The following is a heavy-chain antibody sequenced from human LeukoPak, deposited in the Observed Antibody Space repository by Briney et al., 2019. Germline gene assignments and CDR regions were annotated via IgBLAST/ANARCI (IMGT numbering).Heavy chain of an antibody. J-gene: IGHJ4*02. V-gene: IGHV3-11*01. Sequence: GGSLRLSCAASGLTFSDYHMSWIRQAPGKGLEWVSHISDNGRTKYYANSVQGRFTVSRDNAKNSLYLQMNSLRADDTAVYYCATVHFGYFTFWGQGTLVTVSS. CDR1: GLTFSDYH. CDR3: ATVHFGYFTF. D-gene: IGHD3-3*01. CDR2: ISDNGRTK.